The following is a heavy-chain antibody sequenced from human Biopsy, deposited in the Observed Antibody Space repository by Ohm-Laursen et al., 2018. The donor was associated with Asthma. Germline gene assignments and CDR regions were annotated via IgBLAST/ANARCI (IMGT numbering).Heavy chain of an antibody. D-gene: IGHD2-2*01. CDR3: ARKAGSCISRTCYSLDF. CDR2: INSVFGTA. CDR1: GGTFNTYV. Sequence: SSVKVSCKPLGGTFNTYVIGWVRQAPGQGLEWMGGINSVFGTATYPQKFQDRVTITADDSTSTVYMELSSLRSEDTAVYYCARKAGSCISRTCYSLDFWGQGTLVTVSS. J-gene: IGHJ4*02. V-gene: IGHV1-69*01.